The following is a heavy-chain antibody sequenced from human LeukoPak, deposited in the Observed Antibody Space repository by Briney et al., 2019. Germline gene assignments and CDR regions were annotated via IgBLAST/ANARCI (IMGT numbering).Heavy chain of an antibody. CDR2: IYYSGST. Sequence: SETLSLTCTVSGGSISSYYWNWIRQPPGKGLEWIGYIYYSGSTNYNPSLESRVTISLDTSKSQFSLKLSSVSAADTAVYYCARRMDYYYYMDVWGKGTTVTVSS. CDR1: GGSISSYY. CDR3: ARRMDYYYYMDV. V-gene: IGHV4-59*01. J-gene: IGHJ6*03.